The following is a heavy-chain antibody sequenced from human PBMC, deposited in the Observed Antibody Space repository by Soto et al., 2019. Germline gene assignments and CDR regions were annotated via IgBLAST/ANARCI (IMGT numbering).Heavy chain of an antibody. CDR3: ANARAWLVYYCYLGKDV. CDR1: GFTFSSYA. D-gene: IGHD6-19*01. J-gene: IGHJ6*02. V-gene: IGHV3-23*01. Sequence: GGFRRLSCGASGFTFSSYAMGWVRQGPGKGVEWVAVVSIGGSTYYADSVRGRFTISRDNSKNTLSLQMNSLTAEDTAVYYCANARAWLVYYCYLGKDVWGEGITVTDS. CDR2: VSIGGST.